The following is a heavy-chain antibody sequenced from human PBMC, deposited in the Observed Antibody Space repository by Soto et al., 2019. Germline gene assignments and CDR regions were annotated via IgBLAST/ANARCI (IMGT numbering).Heavy chain of an antibody. CDR3: AKGTPVNGDYALDY. Sequence: GGSLRLSCAASGFTFSSFAMHWVRQAPGKGLEWVALIAYDGNNKYFADSVKGRFTISRDNSKDTVYLQMDSLRPEDTAVYYCAKGTPVNGDYALDYWGQGTLVTVSS. J-gene: IGHJ4*02. D-gene: IGHD4-17*01. V-gene: IGHV3-30*18. CDR1: GFTFSSFA. CDR2: IAYDGNNK.